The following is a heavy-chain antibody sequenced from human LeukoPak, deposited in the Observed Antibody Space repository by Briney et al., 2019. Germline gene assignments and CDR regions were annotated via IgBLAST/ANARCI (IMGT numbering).Heavy chain of an antibody. V-gene: IGHV1-24*01. J-gene: IGHJ4*02. D-gene: IGHD1-26*01. CDR3: ARGATGAQQEELYYFDY. CDR2: FDPEDGET. CDR1: GYTLTELS. Sequence: ASVKVSCKVSGYTLTELSMHWVRQAPGKGLEWMGGFDPEDGETIYAQKFQGRVTMTEDTSTDTAYMELSSLRSEDTAVYYCARGATGAQQEELYYFDYWGQGTLVTVSS.